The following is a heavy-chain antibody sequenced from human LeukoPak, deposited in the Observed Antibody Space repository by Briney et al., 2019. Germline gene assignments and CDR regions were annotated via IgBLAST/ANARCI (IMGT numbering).Heavy chain of an antibody. J-gene: IGHJ4*02. D-gene: IGHD3-16*02. CDR1: GFTFSSYG. CDR2: ISVSIGST. V-gene: IGHV3-23*01. CDR3: VKTGLRLGEFSL. Sequence: GGTLRLSCAASGFTFSSYGMSWVRQAPGKGPEWVASISVSIGSTYYADSVKGRFTISRDNSKNTLYLQMNSLRAEDTAIYFCVKTGLRLGEFSLWGQGTLLTVSS.